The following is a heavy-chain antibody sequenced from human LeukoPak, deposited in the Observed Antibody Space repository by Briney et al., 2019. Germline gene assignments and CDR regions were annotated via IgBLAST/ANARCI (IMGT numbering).Heavy chain of an antibody. Sequence: SETLSLTCAVSGDSISSGDYSWSWLRQPSGRGLEWIGYIFHSGNSYYNPSLKSRVTISVDKSKNQFSLRLTSVTAADTAVYYCARELWFVNAPGSWLDLWGQGTLVTVSS. CDR2: IFHSGNS. V-gene: IGHV4-30-2*01. J-gene: IGHJ5*02. CDR3: ARELWFVNAPGSWLDL. CDR1: GDSISSGDYS. D-gene: IGHD3-10*01.